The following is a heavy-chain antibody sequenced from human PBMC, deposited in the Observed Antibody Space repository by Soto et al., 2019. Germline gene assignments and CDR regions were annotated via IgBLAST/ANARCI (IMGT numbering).Heavy chain of an antibody. D-gene: IGHD3-9*01. Sequence: QVQLVQSGAEVKKPGASVKVSCKASGYTFTSYGISWVRQAPGQGLEWMGRISAYNGNTNYAQKLQGRVTMTTDTSTSTAYMELRSLRSDDTAVYYCARDYYDILTGYYKSYYYYGMDVWGQGTTVTVSS. J-gene: IGHJ6*02. CDR3: ARDYYDILTGYYKSYYYYGMDV. CDR2: ISAYNGNT. CDR1: GYTFTSYG. V-gene: IGHV1-18*01.